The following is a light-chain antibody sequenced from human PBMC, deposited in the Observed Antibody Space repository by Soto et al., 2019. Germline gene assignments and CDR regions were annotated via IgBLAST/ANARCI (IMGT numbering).Light chain of an antibody. CDR1: QSISTY. J-gene: IGKJ1*01. Sequence: DIELTLLPTSLSASVGDRVTITCRASQSISTYLSWYQQKPGKAPKLLIFTASSLQSGVPSRFSGSGSGTEFTLTISSLQPDDFATYYCQHYNSYSEAFGQGTNVAIK. CDR3: QHYNSYSEA. V-gene: IGKV1-5*01. CDR2: TAS.